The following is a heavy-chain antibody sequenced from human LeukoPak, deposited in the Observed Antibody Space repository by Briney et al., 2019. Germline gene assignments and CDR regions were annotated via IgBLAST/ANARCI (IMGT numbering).Heavy chain of an antibody. CDR2: IYHTGST. CDR1: NGSITSGGYY. J-gene: IGHJ4*02. V-gene: IGHV4-31*03. CDR3: ARVNPTMVRGPLKYYFDC. D-gene: IGHD3-10*01. Sequence: SETLSLTCTVSNGSITSGGYYWSWLRQHPGKGLEWIGHIYHTGSTYYNSSLKSRLTMSVDTSKNEFSLRLSSVTAADTAVYYCARVNPTMVRGPLKYYFDCWGQGTLVTVSS.